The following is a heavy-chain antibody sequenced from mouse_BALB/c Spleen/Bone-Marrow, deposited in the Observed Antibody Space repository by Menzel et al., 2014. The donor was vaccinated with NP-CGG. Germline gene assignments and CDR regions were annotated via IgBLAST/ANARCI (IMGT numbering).Heavy chain of an antibody. CDR1: GFTFTDYY. Sequence: EVQGVESGGGLVQPGGSLRLSCTTSGFTFTDYYMSWVHQPPGKALEWLGFIRNKANGYTTEYSASVKGRFTISRDNSQSILYLQMNTLRAEDSATYYCARDRGLTYFDYWGQGTTLTVSS. CDR2: IRNKANGYTT. CDR3: ARDRGLTYFDY. V-gene: IGHV7-3*02. J-gene: IGHJ2*01. D-gene: IGHD2-4*01.